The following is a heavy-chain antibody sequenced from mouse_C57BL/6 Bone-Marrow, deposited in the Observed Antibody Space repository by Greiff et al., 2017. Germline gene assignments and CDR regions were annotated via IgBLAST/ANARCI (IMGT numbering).Heavy chain of an antibody. J-gene: IGHJ2*01. CDR3: ARCDYDGYYFDY. D-gene: IGHD2-4*01. CDR1: GYSFTSYY. V-gene: IGHV1-66*01. Sequence: QVQLKQSGPELVKPGASVKISCKASGYSFTSYYIHWVKQRPGQGLEWIGWIYPGSGNTKYNEKFKGKATLTADTSSSTAYMQLSSLTSEDSAVYYCARCDYDGYYFDYWGQGTTLTVSS. CDR2: IYPGSGNT.